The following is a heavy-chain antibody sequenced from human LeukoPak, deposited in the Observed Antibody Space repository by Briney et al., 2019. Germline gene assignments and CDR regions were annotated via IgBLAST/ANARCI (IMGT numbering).Heavy chain of an antibody. D-gene: IGHD2-2*01. CDR1: GFTLSSYW. V-gene: IGHV3-74*01. CDR2: INADGSIT. Sequence: PGGSLRLSCAASGFTLSSYWIHWVRQAPGKGLVWVSRINADGSITSYADSVKGRFTISRDNAKNTLYLQMNSLRAEDTAVYYCVRDCSTLACDKVLEANWRQGTLVTVSS. J-gene: IGHJ4*02. CDR3: VRDCSTLACDKVLEAN.